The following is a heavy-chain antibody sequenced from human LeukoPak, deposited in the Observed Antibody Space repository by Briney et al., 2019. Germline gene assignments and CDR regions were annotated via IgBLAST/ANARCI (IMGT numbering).Heavy chain of an antibody. CDR1: GGTFSSYA. CDR3: ARGYYGSGSYYNTTNWFDP. V-gene: IGHV1-69*13. D-gene: IGHD3-10*01. CDR2: IIPIFGTA. J-gene: IGHJ5*02. Sequence: AASVTVSCKASGGTFSSYAISWVRQAPGQGLEWMGGIIPIFGTANYAQKFQGRVTITADESTSTAYMELSSLRSEDTAVYYCARGYYGSGSYYNTTNWFDPWGQGTLVTVSS.